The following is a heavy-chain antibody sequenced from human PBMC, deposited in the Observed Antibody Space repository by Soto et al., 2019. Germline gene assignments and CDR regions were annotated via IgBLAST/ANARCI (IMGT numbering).Heavy chain of an antibody. J-gene: IGHJ4*02. CDR2: IYYSGST. D-gene: IGHD1-7*01. Sequence: SETLSLTCTVSGGSISSYYWSWIRQPPGKGLEWIGYIYYSGSTNYNPSLKSRVTISVDTSKNQFSLKLSSVTAADTAMYYCVTTRDGTTFFPHWGQGTPVTVSS. CDR3: VTTRDGTTFFPH. V-gene: IGHV4-59*01. CDR1: GGSISSYY.